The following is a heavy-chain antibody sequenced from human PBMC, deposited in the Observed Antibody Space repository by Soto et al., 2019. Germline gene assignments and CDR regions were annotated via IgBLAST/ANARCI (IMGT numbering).Heavy chain of an antibody. V-gene: IGHV5-51*01. CDR1: GYSFTSYW. J-gene: IGHJ6*02. CDR2: IYPGDSDT. CDR3: ARHSVVSQDIFTDTYYYGMDV. D-gene: IGHD3-9*01. Sequence: GESLKISCKGSGYSFTSYWIGWVRQMPGKGLEWMGIIYPGDSDTRYSPSFQGQVTISADKSISTAYLQWSSLKASDTAMYYCARHSVVSQDIFTDTYYYGMDVWGQGTTVTVSS.